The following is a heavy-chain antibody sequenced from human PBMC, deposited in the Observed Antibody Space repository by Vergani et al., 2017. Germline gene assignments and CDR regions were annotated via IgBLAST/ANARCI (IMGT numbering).Heavy chain of an antibody. J-gene: IGHJ4*02. CDR1: GYTFTSYY. Sequence: QVQLVQSGAEVKKPGASVKVSCKASGYTFTSYYMHWVRQAPGQGLEWMGIINPSGGSTSYAQEFQGRVTMTRDTSTSTVYMELSSLRSEDTAVYYCERELIVNIVATITGFDYWGQGTLVTVSS. CDR3: ERELIVNIVATITGFDY. CDR2: INPSGGST. V-gene: IGHV1-46*01. D-gene: IGHD5-12*01.